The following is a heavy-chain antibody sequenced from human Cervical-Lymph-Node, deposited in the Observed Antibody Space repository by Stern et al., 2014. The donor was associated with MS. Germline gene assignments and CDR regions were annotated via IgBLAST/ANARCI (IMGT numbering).Heavy chain of an antibody. J-gene: IGHJ4*02. CDR1: GFIFSDYY. CDR3: ARAGGSEDDF. Sequence: VQLLESGGGLVKPGESLRLSCAASGFIFSDYYMNWIRQAPGKGLEWLSYISSRDGTIYYADSVKGRFTISRDNAKKSLYLHMNSLRAEDTPVYYCARAGGSEDDFWGQGTLVTVSS. D-gene: IGHD3-10*01. V-gene: IGHV3-11*01. CDR2: ISSRDGTI.